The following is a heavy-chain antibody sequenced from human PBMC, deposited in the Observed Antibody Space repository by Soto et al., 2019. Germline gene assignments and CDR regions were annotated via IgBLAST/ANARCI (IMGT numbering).Heavy chain of an antibody. Sequence: SETLSLTCAVYGGSFSGYYWSWIRQPPGKGLEWIGEINYSGSTNYNPSLKSRVTISVDTSKNQFSLKLSSVTAADMAVYYCARGGTAAAGPLRPKYYYYGMDVWGQGTTVTVSS. V-gene: IGHV4-34*01. CDR2: INYSGST. CDR3: ARGGTAAAGPLRPKYYYYGMDV. J-gene: IGHJ6*02. D-gene: IGHD6-13*01. CDR1: GGSFSGYY.